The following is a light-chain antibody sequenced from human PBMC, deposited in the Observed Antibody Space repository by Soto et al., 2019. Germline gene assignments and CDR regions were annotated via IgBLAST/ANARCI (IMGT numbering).Light chain of an antibody. J-gene: IGKJ2*01. V-gene: IGKV4-1*01. CDR1: QTVLYSSSNKNY. Sequence: DIVMTQSPDSLAVSLGERATLNCKSSQTVLYSSSNKNYLAWYQQKPRQPPKLLIYWASTRESGVPDRFSGSGSGTDFTLTISSLQAEDVAVYYCQQYFSTPYTCGQGTKLEIK. CDR2: WAS. CDR3: QQYFSTPYT.